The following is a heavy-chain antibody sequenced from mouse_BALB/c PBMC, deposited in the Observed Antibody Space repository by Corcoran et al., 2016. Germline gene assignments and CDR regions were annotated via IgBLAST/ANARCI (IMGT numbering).Heavy chain of an antibody. CDR3: ARRRDGNYLLAY. CDR2: IYWDDDK. CDR1: GFSLSTSGMG. V-gene: IGHV8-12*01. Sequence: QVTLKESGPGILQPSQTLSLTCSFSGFSLSTSGMGVSWIRQPSGKGLEWLARIYWDDDKRYNPSLKSRLTISKDTSSNQVFLKITRVDTADTATYYCARRRDGNYLLAYWGQGTLVTVSA. J-gene: IGHJ3*01. D-gene: IGHD2-1*01.